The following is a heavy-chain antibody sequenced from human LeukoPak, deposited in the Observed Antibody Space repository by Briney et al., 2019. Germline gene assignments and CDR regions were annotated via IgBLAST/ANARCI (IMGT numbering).Heavy chain of an antibody. CDR2: IYSGGST. D-gene: IGHD6-19*01. V-gene: IGHV3-66*01. CDR3: ARKSSSGGDYYGMDV. CDR1: GFTVSSNY. Sequence: GGSLRLSCAASGFTVSSNYMSWVRQAPGKGPEWVSVIYSGGSTYYADSVKGRFTISRDNSKNTLYLQMISLRAEDTAVYYCARKSSSGGDYYGMDVWGQGTTVTVSS. J-gene: IGHJ6*02.